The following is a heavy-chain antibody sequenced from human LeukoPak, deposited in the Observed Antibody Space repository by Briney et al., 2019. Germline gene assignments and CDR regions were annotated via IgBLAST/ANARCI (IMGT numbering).Heavy chain of an antibody. V-gene: IGHV3-53*01. J-gene: IGHJ3*02. CDR1: GFTVSSNY. Sequence: GGSLRLSCAASGFTVSSNYMSWVRQAPGKGLEWVSVIYSGGSTYYADSVKGRFAISRDNSKNTLYLQMNSLRAEDTAVYYCARDPGGPHTVKWDAFDIWGQGTMVTVSS. CDR3: ARDPGGPHTVKWDAFDI. CDR2: IYSGGST. D-gene: IGHD2-2*02.